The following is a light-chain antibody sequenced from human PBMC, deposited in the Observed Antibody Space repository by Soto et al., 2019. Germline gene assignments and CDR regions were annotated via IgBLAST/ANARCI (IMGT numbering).Light chain of an antibody. CDR3: QQYSDSARG. CDR1: QSVTTQ. J-gene: IGKJ2*03. V-gene: IGKV3-20*01. Sequence: IVLTQSPGTMSLSPGERATLSCRASQSVTTQLAWYQQKPGQAPRLIIHGASSRATGVPDRITGSGSGTDFTLSISRLEPEDFAVYYCQQYSDSARGLGQGTKVDIK. CDR2: GAS.